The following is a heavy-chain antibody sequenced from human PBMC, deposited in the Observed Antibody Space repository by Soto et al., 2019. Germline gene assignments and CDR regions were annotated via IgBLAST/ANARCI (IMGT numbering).Heavy chain of an antibody. Sequence: GGSLRLSCAASGFTFSSYSMNWVRQAPGKGLEWVSYISSSSSTIYYADSVKGRFTISRDNAKNSLYLQMNSLRDEDTAVYYCARGLLQQPHDAFDIWGQGTMVTVSS. CDR3: ARGLLQQPHDAFDI. V-gene: IGHV3-48*02. D-gene: IGHD2-21*01. J-gene: IGHJ3*02. CDR2: ISSSSSTI. CDR1: GFTFSSYS.